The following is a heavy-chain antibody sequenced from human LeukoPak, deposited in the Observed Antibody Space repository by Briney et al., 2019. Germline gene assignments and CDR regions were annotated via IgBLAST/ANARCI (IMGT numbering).Heavy chain of an antibody. D-gene: IGHD5-12*01. V-gene: IGHV3-74*01. Sequence: GGSLRLSCAASGFTFSSYWMHWVRQAPGMGLGWVSRINSDGSSTSHVDSVKGRFTISRDNAKNTLYLQMNSLRAEDTAVYYCARDGYSYASGGFDSWGQGTLVTVSS. CDR3: ARDGYSYASGGFDS. CDR1: GFTFSSYW. CDR2: INSDGSST. J-gene: IGHJ4*02.